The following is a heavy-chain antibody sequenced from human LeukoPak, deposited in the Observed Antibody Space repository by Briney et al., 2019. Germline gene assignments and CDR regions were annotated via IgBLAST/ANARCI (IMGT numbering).Heavy chain of an antibody. CDR3: ARGASRLSSGWYYFDY. CDR1: GYTFTSYG. D-gene: IGHD6-19*01. CDR2: ISAYNGNT. J-gene: IGHJ4*02. Sequence: ASVNVSCKASGYTFTSYGISWVRQAPGQGLEWMGWISAYNGNTNYPQKLQGRVTLTTDTSTSTAYMELRSLRSDDTAVYYCARGASRLSSGWYYFDYWGQGTLVTVSS. V-gene: IGHV1-18*01.